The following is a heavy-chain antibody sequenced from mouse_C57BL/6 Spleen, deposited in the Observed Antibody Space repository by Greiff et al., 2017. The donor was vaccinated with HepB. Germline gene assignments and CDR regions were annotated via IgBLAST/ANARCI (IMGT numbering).Heavy chain of an antibody. Sequence: VQLQQSGAELVKPGASVKISCKASGYAFSSYWMNWVKQRPGKGLEWIGQIYPGDGDTNYNRKFKGKATLTEDKSSSTAYMQLSSLTSEDSAVYFGARSSNSWFAYWGQGTLVTVSA. D-gene: IGHD2-5*01. CDR2: IYPGDGDT. CDR1: GYAFSSYW. CDR3: ARSSNSWFAY. J-gene: IGHJ3*01. V-gene: IGHV1-80*01.